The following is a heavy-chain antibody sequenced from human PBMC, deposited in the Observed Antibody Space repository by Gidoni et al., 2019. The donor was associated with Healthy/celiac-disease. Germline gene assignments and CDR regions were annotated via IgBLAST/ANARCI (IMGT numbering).Heavy chain of an antibody. CDR1: GCSISSSSYY. Sequence: QLQLQESGPGLVKPSETLSLTCTVSGCSISSSSYYWGWIRQPPGKGLEWIGSIYYSGSTYYNPSLKSRVTISVDTSKNQFSLKLSSVTAADTAVYYCARDLRYFDWSIYYFDYWGQGTLVTVSS. CDR2: IYYSGST. V-gene: IGHV4-39*07. D-gene: IGHD3-9*01. J-gene: IGHJ4*02. CDR3: ARDLRYFDWSIYYFDY.